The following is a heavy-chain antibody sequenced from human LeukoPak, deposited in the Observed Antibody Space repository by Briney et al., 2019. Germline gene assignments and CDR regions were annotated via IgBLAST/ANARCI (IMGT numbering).Heavy chain of an antibody. Sequence: SVMVSCKASGFTFTSSAVQWVRQARGQRLEWIGWIVVGSGNTNYAQKFQERVTITRDMSTSTAYMELSSLRSEDTAVYYCAVYYYDSSGYSAAFDIWGQGTMVTVSS. D-gene: IGHD3-22*01. V-gene: IGHV1-58*01. J-gene: IGHJ3*02. CDR3: AVYYYDSSGYSAAFDI. CDR1: GFTFTSSA. CDR2: IVVGSGNT.